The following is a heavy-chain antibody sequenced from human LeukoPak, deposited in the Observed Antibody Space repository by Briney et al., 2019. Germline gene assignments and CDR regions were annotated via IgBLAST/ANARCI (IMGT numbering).Heavy chain of an antibody. CDR1: GGSVSSGSYY. V-gene: IGHV4-61*01. CDR2: IYYSGST. Sequence: SETLSLTCTVSGGSVSSGSYYWSWIRQPPGKGLEWIGYIYYSGSTNCNPSLKSRVTISVDTSKNQFSLKLSSVTAADTAVYYCARGGYSSGWYFDYWGQGTLVTVSS. D-gene: IGHD6-19*01. CDR3: ARGGYSSGWYFDY. J-gene: IGHJ4*02.